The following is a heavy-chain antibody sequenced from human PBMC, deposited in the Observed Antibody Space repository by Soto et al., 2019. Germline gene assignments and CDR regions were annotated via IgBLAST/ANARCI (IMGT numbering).Heavy chain of an antibody. Sequence: GESLKISCKGSGYSFTSYWISWVRQMPGKDLEWMGRIDPSDSYTNYSPSFQGHVTISADKSISTAYLQWSSLKASDTAMYYCSRKGCSGGSSGYYYYYYYGMDVWGQGTTVTVSS. CDR1: GYSFTSYW. V-gene: IGHV5-10-1*01. J-gene: IGHJ6*02. CDR2: IDPSDSYT. CDR3: SRKGCSGGSSGYYYYYYYGMDV. D-gene: IGHD2-15*01.